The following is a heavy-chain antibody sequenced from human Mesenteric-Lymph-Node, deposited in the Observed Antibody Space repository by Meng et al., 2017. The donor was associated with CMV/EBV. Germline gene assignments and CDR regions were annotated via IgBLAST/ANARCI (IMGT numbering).Heavy chain of an antibody. Sequence: GESLKISCAASGFTFSTYGMHWVRQAPGKGLEWVAVISYDGSNKYYADSVKGRFTISRDNSKNTLYLQMNSLRAEDTAVYYCARDPRYSYGYVAFYGMDVWGQGTTVTVSS. D-gene: IGHD5-18*01. CDR2: ISYDGSNK. CDR3: ARDPRYSYGYVAFYGMDV. J-gene: IGHJ6*02. V-gene: IGHV3-30*19. CDR1: GFTFSTYG.